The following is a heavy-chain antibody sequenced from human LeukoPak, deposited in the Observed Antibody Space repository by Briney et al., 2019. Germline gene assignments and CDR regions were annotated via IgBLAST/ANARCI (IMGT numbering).Heavy chain of an antibody. Sequence: SETLSLTCTVSGGSISSSSYYWGWIRQPPGKGLEWIGSIYYSGSTYYNPSLKSRVTISVDTSKNQFSLKLSSVTAADTAVYYCASWVEGIAAAVGAFDIWCQGTMVTVSS. J-gene: IGHJ3*02. CDR3: ASWVEGIAAAVGAFDI. CDR2: IYYSGST. D-gene: IGHD6-13*01. V-gene: IGHV4-39*01. CDR1: GGSISSSSYY.